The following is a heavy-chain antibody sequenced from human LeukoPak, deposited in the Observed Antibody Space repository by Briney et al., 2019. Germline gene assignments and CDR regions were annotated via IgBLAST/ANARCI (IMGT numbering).Heavy chain of an antibody. CDR2: INPNSGGT. Sequence: ASVKVSCKASGYTFTGYYIHWVRQAPGQGLEWMGWINPNSGGTNYAQNFQGRVTMTRDTSISTAYMELSRLRSDDTAVYYCARYAEYHYVWGSYHKTSSFDYWGQGTLVTVSS. CDR1: GYTFTGYY. D-gene: IGHD3-16*02. J-gene: IGHJ4*02. CDR3: ARYAEYHYVWGSYHKTSSFDY. V-gene: IGHV1-2*02.